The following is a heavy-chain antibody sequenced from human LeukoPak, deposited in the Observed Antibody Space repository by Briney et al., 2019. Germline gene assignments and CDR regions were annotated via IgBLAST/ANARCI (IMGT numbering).Heavy chain of an antibody. CDR1: GYTFTSYD. Sequence: ASVKVSCKASGYTFTSYDINWVRQAPGPGLEWMGWMNPNSGNTGYAQKFQGRVTMTRNTSISTAYMELSSLRSEDTAVYYCARDPSYYDFWSGYGGYFDLWGRGTLVTVSS. J-gene: IGHJ2*01. V-gene: IGHV1-8*01. CDR3: ARDPSYYDFWSGYGGYFDL. CDR2: MNPNSGNT. D-gene: IGHD3-3*01.